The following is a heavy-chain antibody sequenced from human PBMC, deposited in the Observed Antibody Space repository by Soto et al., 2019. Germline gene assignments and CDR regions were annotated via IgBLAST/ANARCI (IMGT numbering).Heavy chain of an antibody. CDR3: AKDPKYYYDSSGYFDY. V-gene: IGHV3-23*01. J-gene: IGHJ4*02. D-gene: IGHD3-22*01. Sequence: EVQLLESGGGLVQPGGSLILSCAASGFTFSSYAMSWVRQAPGKGLEWVSAISGSGGSTYYADSVKGRFTISRDNSKNTLYLQMNSLRAEHTAVYYCAKDPKYYYDSSGYFDYWGQGTLVTVSS. CDR2: ISGSGGST. CDR1: GFTFSSYA.